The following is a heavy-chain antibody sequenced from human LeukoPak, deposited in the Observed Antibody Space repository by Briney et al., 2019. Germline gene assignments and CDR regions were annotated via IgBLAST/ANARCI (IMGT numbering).Heavy chain of an antibody. CDR3: ARIACSGGSCHSGGY. CDR1: GGSISSSSW. J-gene: IGHJ4*02. V-gene: IGHV4-4*02. D-gene: IGHD2-15*01. CDR2: IYHSGST. Sequence: SETLPLTCAVSGGSISSSSWWSWVRQPPGKGLEWIGNIYHSGSTYYNPSLKSRATISVDTSKNQFSLKLSSVTAADTAVYYCARIACSGGSCHSGGYWGQGTLVTVSS.